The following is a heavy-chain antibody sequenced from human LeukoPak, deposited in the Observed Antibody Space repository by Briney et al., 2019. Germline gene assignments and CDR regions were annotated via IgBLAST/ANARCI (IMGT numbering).Heavy chain of an antibody. CDR1: GFTFSSYS. Sequence: GGSLRLSCAASGFTFSSYSMNWVRQAPGKGLEWVSSISSSSSYIYYADSVKGRFTISRDNAKNSLYLQMNSLRAEDTAVYYCARSYCSSTSCYYYGMDVWGQGTRVTVSS. CDR2: ISSSSSYI. J-gene: IGHJ6*02. CDR3: ARSYCSSTSCYYYGMDV. D-gene: IGHD2-2*01. V-gene: IGHV3-21*01.